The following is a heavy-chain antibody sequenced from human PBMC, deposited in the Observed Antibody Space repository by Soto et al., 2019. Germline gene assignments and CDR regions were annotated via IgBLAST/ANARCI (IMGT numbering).Heavy chain of an antibody. J-gene: IGHJ6*02. CDR2: ISSNGGST. D-gene: IGHD2-2*01. CDR1: GFTFSSYA. V-gene: IGHV3-64D*06. Sequence: PGGSLRLSCSASGFTFSSYAMHWVRQAPGKGLEYVSAISSNGGSTYYADSVKGRFTISRDNSKNTLYLQMSSLRAEDTAVYYCALYCSSTSCYLGGMDVWGQGTTVTVSS. CDR3: ALYCSSTSCYLGGMDV.